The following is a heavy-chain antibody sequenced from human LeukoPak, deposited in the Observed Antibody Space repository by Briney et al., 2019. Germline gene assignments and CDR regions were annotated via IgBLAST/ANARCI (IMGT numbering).Heavy chain of an antibody. CDR1: GFTFSSYA. CDR3: AKDLRDTYSNYWFDP. CDR2: ISGSGGST. V-gene: IGHV3-23*01. D-gene: IGHD4-11*01. Sequence: GGSLRLSCAASGFTFSSYAMSWVRQALGKGLEWVSAISGSGGSTYYADSVKGRFTISRDNSKNTLYLQMNSLRAEDTAVYYCAKDLRDTYSNYWFDPWGQGTLVTVSS. J-gene: IGHJ5*02.